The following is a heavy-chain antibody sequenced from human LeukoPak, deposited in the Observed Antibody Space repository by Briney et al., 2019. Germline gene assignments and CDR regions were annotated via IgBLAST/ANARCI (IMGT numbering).Heavy chain of an antibody. V-gene: IGHV1-18*01. CDR2: ISAYNGNT. D-gene: IGHD6-13*01. CDR3: ARAPRIAAAWNIDY. J-gene: IGHJ4*02. CDR1: GYTFTSYG. Sequence: GASVKVSCKASGYTFTSYGISWVRQAPGQGLEWMGWISAYNGNTNYAQKLQVRVTMTTDTSTSTAYMELRSLRSDDTAVYYCARAPRIAAAWNIDYWGQGTLVTVSS.